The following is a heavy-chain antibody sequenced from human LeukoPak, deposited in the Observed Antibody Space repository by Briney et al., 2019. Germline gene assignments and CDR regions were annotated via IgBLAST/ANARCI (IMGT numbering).Heavy chain of an antibody. D-gene: IGHD2-2*01. Sequence: GESLKISCQAPGYSFTSYWIGWVRQMPGKGLEWMGIIYPGDSDTRYSPSFQGQVTISADKSISTAYLQWSSLKASGTAMYYCARQDCSSTSCPLDYWGQGTLVTV. CDR1: GYSFTSYW. CDR3: ARQDCSSTSCPLDY. V-gene: IGHV5-51*01. J-gene: IGHJ4*02. CDR2: IYPGDSDT.